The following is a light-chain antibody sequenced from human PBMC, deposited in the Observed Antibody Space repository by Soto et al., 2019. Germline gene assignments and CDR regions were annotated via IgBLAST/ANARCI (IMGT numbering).Light chain of an antibody. CDR2: GAS. V-gene: IGKV3-15*01. CDR1: QSVSTN. J-gene: IGKJ2*01. CDR3: QHYNNWPFT. Sequence: EIVMTQSPATLSVSPGESATLSCRASQSVSTNLAWYQQRPGQAPSLVIYGASARATGVPARFSGGESGTEFTLTISSLQSEDFAVYYCQHYNNWPFTFGQGTKLEIK.